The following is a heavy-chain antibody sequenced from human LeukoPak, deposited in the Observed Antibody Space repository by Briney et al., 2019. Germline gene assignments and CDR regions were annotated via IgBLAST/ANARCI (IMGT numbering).Heavy chain of an antibody. J-gene: IGHJ4*02. CDR3: ARLSNDYGDYEGHY. CDR1: GGFIRDSGYY. CDR2: VFYSGRT. V-gene: IGHV4-39*01. D-gene: IGHD4-17*01. Sequence: SETLSLTCTVSGGFIRDSGYYWGWIRQPPGKGLEWIGTVFYSGRTYYNSSLQSRVTISVDTSKNQFSLRLSSVTPADTAIYYCARLSNDYGDYEGHYWGQGTLVTVSP.